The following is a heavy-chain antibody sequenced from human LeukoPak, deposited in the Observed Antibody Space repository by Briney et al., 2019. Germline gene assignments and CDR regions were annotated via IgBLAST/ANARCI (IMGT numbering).Heavy chain of an antibody. V-gene: IGHV3-48*01. CDR3: ARDWPGYRYSKYYFDY. CDR2: ISSSSSTI. D-gene: IGHD5-18*01. J-gene: IGHJ4*02. CDR1: GFTFSSYS. Sequence: GGSLRLSCAASGFTFSSYSMNWVRQAPGKGLEWVSYISSSSSTIYYADSVKGRFTISRDNSKNTLYLQMNSLRAEDTAVYYCARDWPGYRYSKYYFDYWGQGTLVTVSS.